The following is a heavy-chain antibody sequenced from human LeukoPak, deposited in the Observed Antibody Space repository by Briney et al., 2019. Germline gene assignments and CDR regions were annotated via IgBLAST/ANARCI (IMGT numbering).Heavy chain of an antibody. D-gene: IGHD6-13*01. J-gene: IGHJ4*02. V-gene: IGHV1-69*04. CDR2: IIPILGIA. CDR3: ASWNSMIAAAGIRDY. CDR1: GGTFTSYA. Sequence: ASVKVSCKASGGTFTSYAISWVRQAPGQGLEWMGRIIPILGIANYAQKFQGRVTITPDKSTSTDYMELSMMRSEDTAVYYCASWNSMIAAAGIRDYWGQGTLVTVSS.